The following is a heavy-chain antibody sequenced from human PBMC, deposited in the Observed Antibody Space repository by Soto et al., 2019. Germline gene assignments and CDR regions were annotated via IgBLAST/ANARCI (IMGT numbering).Heavy chain of an antibody. CDR2: INPGDSDI. CDR3: ARHEQFYYYYYGMDV. J-gene: IGHJ6*02. V-gene: IGHV5-51*01. CDR1: GYSFTTYW. Sequence: GESLKISCKASGYSFTTYWISWVGQMPWKGLEWMGIINPGDSDIRYSPSFQGQVTISADNSISTAYLQWSSLKASDTAMYYCARHEQFYYYYYGMDVWGQGTAVTVSS. D-gene: IGHD4-4*01.